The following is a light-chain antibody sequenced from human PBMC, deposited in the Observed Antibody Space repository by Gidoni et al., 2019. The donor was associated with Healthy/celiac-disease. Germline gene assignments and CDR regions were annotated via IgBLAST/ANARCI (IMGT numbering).Light chain of an antibody. Sequence: EIVLPQSPATLSLSPGERATLSCRASQSVSSYLAWYQQKPGQAPRLLIYDASNRATGIPARFSGSGSGTDFTLTISSLEPEDFAVYYCQQRSNGPFTFGPGTKVDIK. V-gene: IGKV3-11*01. J-gene: IGKJ3*01. CDR1: QSVSSY. CDR3: QQRSNGPFT. CDR2: DAS.